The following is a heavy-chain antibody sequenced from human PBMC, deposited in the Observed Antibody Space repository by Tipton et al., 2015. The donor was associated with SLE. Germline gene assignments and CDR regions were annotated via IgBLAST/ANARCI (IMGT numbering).Heavy chain of an antibody. J-gene: IGHJ4*02. D-gene: IGHD6-19*01. CDR3: ARWGRSSGWYGY. CDR1: VGSISSHY. CDR2: IYYSGST. Sequence: TLSLTCTVSVGSISSHYWSWIRQPPGKGLEWIGYIYYSGSTNYNPSLKSRVTISVDTSKNQFSLKLSSVTAADTAVYYCARWGRSSGWYGYWGQGTLVTVSS. V-gene: IGHV4-59*11.